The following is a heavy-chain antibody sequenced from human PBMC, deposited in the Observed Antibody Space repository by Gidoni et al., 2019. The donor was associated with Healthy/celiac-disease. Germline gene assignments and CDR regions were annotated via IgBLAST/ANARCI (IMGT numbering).Heavy chain of an antibody. Sequence: EVQLVESGGGLVKPGGSLRLSCAASGFTFGSYSMNWVRQAPGKGLEWVSSISSSSSYIYYADSVKGRFTISRDNAKNSLYLQMNSLRAEDTAVYYCARDRDYGDYGDYFDYWGQGTLVTVSS. V-gene: IGHV3-21*01. D-gene: IGHD4-17*01. J-gene: IGHJ4*02. CDR1: GFTFGSYS. CDR2: ISSSSSYI. CDR3: ARDRDYGDYGDYFDY.